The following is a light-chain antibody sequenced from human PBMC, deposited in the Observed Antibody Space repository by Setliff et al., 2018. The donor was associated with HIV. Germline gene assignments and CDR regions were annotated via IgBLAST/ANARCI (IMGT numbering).Light chain of an antibody. Sequence: QSALTQPPSVSAAPGQKVTISCSGSSSNIGNNYVSWYQQLPGTAPKLLIYENNKRPSGIPDRFSGSKSGTSATLGITGLQTGDEADYYCGTWDSGLNVYVFGTGTKVTVL. J-gene: IGLJ1*01. CDR3: GTWDSGLNVYV. CDR2: ENN. CDR1: SSNIGNNY. V-gene: IGLV1-51*01.